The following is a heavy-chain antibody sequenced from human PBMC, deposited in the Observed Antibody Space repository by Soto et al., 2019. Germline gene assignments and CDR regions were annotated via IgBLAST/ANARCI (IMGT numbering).Heavy chain of an antibody. CDR1: GGSISSYY. V-gene: IGHV4-59*08. CDR2: IYYSGST. J-gene: IGHJ5*02. D-gene: IGHD6-19*01. CDR3: ARLGSSWFDP. Sequence: QVQLQESGPGLVKPSETLSLTCTVSGGSISSYYWSWIRQPPGKGLEWIGYIYYSGSTNYNPSLKSRVTISVDTSKNQFSLKLSSVTAADTAVYYCARLGSSWFDPWGQGTLVTVSS.